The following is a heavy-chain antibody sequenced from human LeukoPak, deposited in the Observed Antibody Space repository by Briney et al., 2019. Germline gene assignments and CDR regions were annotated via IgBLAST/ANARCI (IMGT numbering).Heavy chain of an antibody. D-gene: IGHD5-18*01. J-gene: IGHJ4*02. CDR3: ARLELWSYYFDY. Sequence: GESLKISCKSSGNNFRKHWIAWVRQMPGKGLELMGYIYPGDSDTRYSPSFQGHVTISADTSISTAYLQWSSLKASDTAMYYCARLELWSYYFDYWGQGTLVTVSS. CDR1: GNNFRKHW. CDR2: IYPGDSDT. V-gene: IGHV5-51*01.